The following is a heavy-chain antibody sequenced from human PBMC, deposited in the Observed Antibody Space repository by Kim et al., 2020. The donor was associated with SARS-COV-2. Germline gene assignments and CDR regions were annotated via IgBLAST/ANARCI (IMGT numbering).Heavy chain of an antibody. D-gene: IGHD3-10*01. Sequence: GGSQRLSCAASGFTFSSFAMTWVRQAPGKGLEWVSSIISSGGSTFYADSVKGRFTISRDNSKNTVYLQMNSLRAEDTAVYYCAKGRTMGDYWGQGTLVTVSS. V-gene: IGHV3-23*01. CDR1: GFTFSSFA. CDR2: IISSGGST. J-gene: IGHJ4*02. CDR3: AKGRTMGDY.